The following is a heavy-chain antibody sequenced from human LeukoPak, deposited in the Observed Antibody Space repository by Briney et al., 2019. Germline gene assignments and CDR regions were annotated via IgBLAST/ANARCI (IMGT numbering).Heavy chain of an antibody. D-gene: IGHD6-13*01. V-gene: IGHV4-4*09. CDR1: GGSISSYF. CDR3: ARRRIAAADHKWFDP. CDR2: IYTSGCT. J-gene: IGHJ5*02. Sequence: AETLSLTCTVSGGSISSYFLSWIRQPPGKGLDWIGYIYTSGCTNYNPSPKSRAKIPVDTSKTQFSLKLSSVTAEDTAVYYCARRRIAAADHKWFDPWGQGTLVTVSS.